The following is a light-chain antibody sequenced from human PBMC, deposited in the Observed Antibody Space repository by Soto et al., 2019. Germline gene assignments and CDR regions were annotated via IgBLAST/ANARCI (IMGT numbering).Light chain of an antibody. V-gene: IGLV2-14*01. Sequence: QSALTQPASESGSPGQSITISCTGTSSDVGGYNYVSWYQQHPGKAPKLMIYDVSNRPSGVSNRFSGSKSGNTASLTISGLQAEDEADYYCCSYTSSSTYVFGTGTKVTVL. J-gene: IGLJ1*01. CDR1: SSDVGGYNY. CDR2: DVS. CDR3: CSYTSSSTYV.